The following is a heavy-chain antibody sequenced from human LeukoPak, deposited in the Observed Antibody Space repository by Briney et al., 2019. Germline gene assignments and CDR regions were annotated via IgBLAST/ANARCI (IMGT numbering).Heavy chain of an antibody. CDR2: IKQDGSEK. Sequence: GGSLRLSCAASGFTFSGYWMSWVRQAPGKGLEWVANIKQDGSEKYYVDSVEGRFTISRDNAKNSLYLQMNSLRAEDTAVYYCARIYVRSFRNWGQGPLVTVSS. V-gene: IGHV3-7*01. CDR3: ARIYVRSFRN. CDR1: GFTFSGYW. J-gene: IGHJ4*02. D-gene: IGHD3-10*01.